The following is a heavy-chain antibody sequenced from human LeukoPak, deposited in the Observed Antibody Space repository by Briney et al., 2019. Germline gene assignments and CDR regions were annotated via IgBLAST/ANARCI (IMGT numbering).Heavy chain of an antibody. D-gene: IGHD3-22*01. Sequence: SQTLSLTCTVSGGSISSGDYYWGWIRQHPGEGLEWIGYIYYTGSTYYNSSLKSRVTISLDTSKNQFSLKLSSVTAADTAVYYCAKTDSSGYYSDSWGQGTLVTVSP. V-gene: IGHV4-31*03. CDR2: IYYTGST. CDR3: AKTDSSGYYSDS. J-gene: IGHJ4*02. CDR1: GGSISSGDYY.